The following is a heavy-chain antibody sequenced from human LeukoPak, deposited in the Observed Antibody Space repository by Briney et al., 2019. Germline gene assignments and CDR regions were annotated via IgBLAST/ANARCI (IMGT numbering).Heavy chain of an antibody. CDR2: IYYSGST. CDR3: ARLHPYYFDY. Sequence: SETLSLTCTVSGGSISSSSYYWGWLRQPPGKGLEWIGSIYYSGSTYYNPSLKSRVTISVDTSKNQFSLKLSSVTAADTAVYYCARLHPYYFDYWGQGTLVTVSS. CDR1: GGSISSSSYY. V-gene: IGHV4-39*01. J-gene: IGHJ4*02.